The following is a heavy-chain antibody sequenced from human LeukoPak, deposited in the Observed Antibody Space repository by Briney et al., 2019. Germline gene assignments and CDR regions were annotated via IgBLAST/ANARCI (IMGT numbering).Heavy chain of an antibody. J-gene: IGHJ4*02. D-gene: IGHD3-10*01. CDR1: GGTFSSYV. CDR2: IIPIFGTA. Sequence: SVTVSCKASGGTFSSYVISWVRQAPGQGLEWMGGIIPIFGTAYYAQNFQGRVTITADESTSTAFMELSSLRSDDTALYYCARDWGGFGDLLSPFDYWGQGTLVTVSS. CDR3: ARDWGGFGDLLSPFDY. V-gene: IGHV1-69*01.